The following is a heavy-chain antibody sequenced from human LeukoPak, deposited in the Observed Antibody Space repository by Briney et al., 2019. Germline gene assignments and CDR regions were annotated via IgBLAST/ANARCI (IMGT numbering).Heavy chain of an antibody. V-gene: IGHV3-23*01. D-gene: IGHD5-12*01. J-gene: IGHJ4*02. Sequence: GGSLRLSCAASGFTFSSYAMSWVRQAPGKGLEWVSSISNSGGRTFYTDSVKGRFTISRDNSKITLYLQMNSLRAEDTAVYYCAKSYNGYESKPDYWGQGTLVTASS. CDR1: GFTFSSYA. CDR3: AKSYNGYESKPDY. CDR2: ISNSGGRT.